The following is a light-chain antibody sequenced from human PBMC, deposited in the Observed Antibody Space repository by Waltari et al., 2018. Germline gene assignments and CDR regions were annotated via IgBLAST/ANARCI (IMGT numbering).Light chain of an antibody. J-gene: IGKJ1*01. Sequence: EVVLTPSPGTLSLSPGERATLSCRASQGVSKYLAWYQQRPAQAPRLLIYAASTRATGIPDRFSGSGYGTDFSLTISRLEPEDFAVYYCQNHERLPATFGQGTKVEIK. V-gene: IGKV3-20*01. CDR1: QGVSKY. CDR2: AAS. CDR3: QNHERLPAT.